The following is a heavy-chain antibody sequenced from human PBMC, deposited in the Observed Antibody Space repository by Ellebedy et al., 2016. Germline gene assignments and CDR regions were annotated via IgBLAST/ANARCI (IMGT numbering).Heavy chain of an antibody. D-gene: IGHD5-18*01. CDR3: ARGGDTAMDRFYYYYGMGV. V-gene: IGHV4-59*13. Sequence: SETLSLTXTVSGDSISSYYWSWIRRPQGKGREWIGNIYYTGTTNYYPSLKSRVTISVDTSKNKFSLNLSSVTAADTAVYYCARGGDTAMDRFYYYYGMGVWGQGTTVTVSS. CDR2: IYYTGTT. CDR1: GDSISSYY. J-gene: IGHJ6*02.